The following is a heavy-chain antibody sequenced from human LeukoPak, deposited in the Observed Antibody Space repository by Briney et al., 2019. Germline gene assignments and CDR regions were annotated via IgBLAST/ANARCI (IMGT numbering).Heavy chain of an antibody. CDR1: GYTFTSYG. V-gene: IGHV1-18*01. CDR3: ARYCSSTSCYTLSLDYYGMDV. J-gene: IGHJ6*02. Sequence: ASVKVSCKASGYTFTSYGISWVRQAPGQGLEWMGWISAYNGNTNYAQKLQGRVTMTTDTSTSTAYMELRSLRSDDTAVYYCARYCSSTSCYTLSLDYYGMDVWGQGTTVTVSS. CDR2: ISAYNGNT. D-gene: IGHD2-2*02.